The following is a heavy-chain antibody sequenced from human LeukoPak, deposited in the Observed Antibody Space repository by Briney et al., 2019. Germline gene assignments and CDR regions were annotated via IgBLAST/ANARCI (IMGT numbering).Heavy chain of an antibody. CDR1: GGSISSSSYY. D-gene: IGHD5-24*01. J-gene: IGHJ4*02. V-gene: IGHV4-39*07. CDR3: ARDFPLDGYNSPGDY. CDR2: IYYSGST. Sequence: SETLSLTCTVSGGSISSSSYYWGWIRQPPGKGPEWIGSIYYSGSTYYNPSLKSRVTISVDTSKNQFSLKLSSVTAADTAVYYCARDFPLDGYNSPGDYWGQGTLVTVSS.